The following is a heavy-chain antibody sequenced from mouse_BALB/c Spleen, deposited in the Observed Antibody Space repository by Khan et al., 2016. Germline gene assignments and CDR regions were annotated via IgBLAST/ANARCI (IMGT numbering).Heavy chain of an antibody. CDR2: ILPGSGST. J-gene: IGHJ2*01. CDR3: ARWGDYDGGVYY. CDR1: GYTFSSYW. V-gene: IGHV1-9*01. Sequence: QVQLQQSGAELMKPGASVKISCKATGYTFSSYWIEWVKQRPGHGLEWIGEILPGSGSTNYNEKFKGKATFTADTSSNTAYMHLSIRTSEDSAVYYCARWGDYDGGVYYWGQGTTLTVSS. D-gene: IGHD2-4*01.